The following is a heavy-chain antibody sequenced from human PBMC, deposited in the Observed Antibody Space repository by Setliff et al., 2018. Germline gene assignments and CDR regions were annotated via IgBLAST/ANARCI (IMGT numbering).Heavy chain of an antibody. CDR2: IDPSGDYT. CDR1: GYTFTGYY. J-gene: IGHJ3*02. CDR3: ARDRFYNSWSGTSITAPHDAFDI. V-gene: IGHV1-46*03. Sequence: ASVKVSCKASGYTFTGYYMHWVRQAPGQGLEWMGIIDPSGDYTNYGQKFQGRVTMTRDTSTTTFYMEVSSLRSEDTAVYFCARDRFYNSWSGTSITAPHDAFDIWGQGTMVTVSS. D-gene: IGHD3-3*01.